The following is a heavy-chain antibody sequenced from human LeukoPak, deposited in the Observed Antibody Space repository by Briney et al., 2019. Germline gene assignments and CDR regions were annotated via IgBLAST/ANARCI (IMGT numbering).Heavy chain of an antibody. J-gene: IGHJ4*02. D-gene: IGHD3-22*01. Sequence: GGSLRLSCTASGFTLGDYAMSWVRQAPGKGLEWVGFIRSKAYGGTTEYAAYVKGRFTISRDDYKSIAYLQMNSLKTEDTAVYYCTSNYYDSSGYPIAYYFDYWGQGTLVTVSS. CDR3: TSNYYDSSGYPIAYYFDY. CDR2: IRSKAYGGTT. CDR1: GFTLGDYA. V-gene: IGHV3-49*04.